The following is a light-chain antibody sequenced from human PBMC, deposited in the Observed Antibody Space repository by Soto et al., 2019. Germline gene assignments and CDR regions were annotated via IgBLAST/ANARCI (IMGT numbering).Light chain of an antibody. CDR3: QQYNNWWT. V-gene: IGKV3-15*01. CDR1: QSVSSS. CDR2: GAF. J-gene: IGKJ1*01. Sequence: EIVMTQSPATLSVSPGERVTLSCRASQSVSSSLAWYQQKPGQAPRLLIYGAFTRAIGIPGRFSGSGSETEFTLTISSLQSEDFAVYYCQQYNNWWTFGQGTKVETK.